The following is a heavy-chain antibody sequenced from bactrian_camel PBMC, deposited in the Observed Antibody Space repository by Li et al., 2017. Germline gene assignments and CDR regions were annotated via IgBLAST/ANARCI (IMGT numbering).Heavy chain of an antibody. V-gene: IGHV3S53*01. J-gene: IGHJ6*01. Sequence: VQLVESGGGSVQAGGSLRLSCTASASLSLVCMGWFRQAPGKEREGVARIYSGGQVYADFVKGRFTISHVNANNTLYLQMSSLEPEDTAVYYCATRLTYGGSWYPPDFGYWGQGTQVTVS. CDR1: ASLSLVC. D-gene: IGHD6*01. CDR3: ATRLTYGGSWYPPDFGY. CDR2: IYSGGQ.